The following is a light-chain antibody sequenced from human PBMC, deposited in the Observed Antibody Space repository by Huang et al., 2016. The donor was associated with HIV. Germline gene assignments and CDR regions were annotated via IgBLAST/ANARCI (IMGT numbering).Light chain of an antibody. J-gene: IGKJ1*01. CDR3: QQYGSSPAT. CDR1: QSVSSSY. Sequence: EIVLTQSPGTLSLSPGERATLSCRASQSVSSSYLAWYQQKPGQAPRLLIYGASSRATGIPDRFSGSGSGTDFNLTSSRLEPEDFAVYYCQQYGSSPATFGQGTKVEIK. V-gene: IGKV3-20*01. CDR2: GAS.